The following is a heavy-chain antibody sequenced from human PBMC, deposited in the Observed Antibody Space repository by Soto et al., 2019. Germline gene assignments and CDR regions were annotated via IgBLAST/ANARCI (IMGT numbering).Heavy chain of an antibody. CDR1: GGSFSGYY. V-gene: IGHV4-34*01. J-gene: IGHJ6*02. D-gene: IGHD2-15*01. CDR2: INHSGST. CDR3: ARGRCSGGSCYPTGYYGMDV. Sequence: QVQLQQWGAGLLKPSETLSLTCAVYGGSFSGYYWSWIRQPPGKGLEWIGEINHSGSTNYNPSLKSRVTISVDTSKNQFSLKLSSVTAADTAVYYCARGRCSGGSCYPTGYYGMDVWGQGTTVTVSS.